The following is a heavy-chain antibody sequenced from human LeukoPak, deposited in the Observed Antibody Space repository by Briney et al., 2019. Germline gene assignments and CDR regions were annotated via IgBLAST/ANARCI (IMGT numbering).Heavy chain of an antibody. CDR2: INPNSGGT. CDR3: ARDPRGWELLNFDY. V-gene: IGHV1-2*02. CDR1: GYTFTGYY. Sequence: ASVKVSCKASGYTFTGYYMHWVRQAPGQGLEWMGWINPNSGGTNYAQKFQGRVTMTRDTSISTAYMELSRLRSDDTAVYYCARDPRGWELLNFDYWGQGTLVTVSS. D-gene: IGHD2-15*01. J-gene: IGHJ4*02.